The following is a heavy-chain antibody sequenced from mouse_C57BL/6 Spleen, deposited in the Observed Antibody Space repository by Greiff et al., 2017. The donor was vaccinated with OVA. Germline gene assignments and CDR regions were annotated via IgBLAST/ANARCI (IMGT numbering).Heavy chain of an antibody. D-gene: IGHD2-4*01. V-gene: IGHV10-1*01. CDR2: IRSKSNNYAT. Sequence: EVQLQQSGGGLVQPKGSLKLSCAASGFSFNTYAMNWVRQAPGKGLEWVARIRSKSNNYATYYADSVKDRFTISRDDSESMLYLQMNNLKTEDTAMYYCVRYDYDGEDAMDYWGQGTSVTVSS. CDR3: VRYDYDGEDAMDY. CDR1: GFSFNTYA. J-gene: IGHJ4*01.